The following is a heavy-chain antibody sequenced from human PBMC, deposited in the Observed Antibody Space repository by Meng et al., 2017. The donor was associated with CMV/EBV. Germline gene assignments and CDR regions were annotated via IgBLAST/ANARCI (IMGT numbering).Heavy chain of an antibody. V-gene: IGHV3-30*02. J-gene: IGHJ6*02. Sequence: GGSLRLSCAASGFTFSSYGMHWVRQAPGKGLEWVAFIRYDGSNKYYADSVKGRFTISRDNSKNTLYLQMNGLRAEDTAVYYCAKDLGYCSSTSCYTPVLLDYYGMDVWGQGTTVTVSS. D-gene: IGHD2-2*02. CDR1: GFTFSSYG. CDR2: IRYDGSNK. CDR3: AKDLGYCSSTSCYTPVLLDYYGMDV.